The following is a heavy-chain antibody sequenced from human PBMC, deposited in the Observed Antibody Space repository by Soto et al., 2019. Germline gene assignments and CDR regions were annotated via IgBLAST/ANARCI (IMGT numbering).Heavy chain of an antibody. Sequence: EVQLVESGGGLVQPGGSLRLSCAASGFMFRNYYMNWVRQAPGKGLEWVANIEKDGSEENYVDSVKGRFTISRDNAKNSLYVQMNSLRAEDTAVYYCAGGSGWESDFWGQGTHVTVSS. CDR2: IEKDGSEE. CDR1: GFMFRNYY. D-gene: IGHD6-19*01. V-gene: IGHV3-7*05. J-gene: IGHJ4*02. CDR3: AGGSGWESDF.